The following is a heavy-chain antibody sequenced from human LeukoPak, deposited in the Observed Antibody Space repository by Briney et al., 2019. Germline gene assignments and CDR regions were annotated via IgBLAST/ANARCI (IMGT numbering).Heavy chain of an antibody. V-gene: IGHV3-23*01. Sequence: PGGSLRLSCAASGLTFSSYAMSWVRQAPGKGLEWVSAISGSGGSTYYADSVKGRFTISRDNSKNTLYLQMNSLRAEDTAVYYCAKAISYYDFWSGVDYWGQGTLVTVSS. CDR3: AKAISYYDFWSGVDY. J-gene: IGHJ4*02. CDR2: ISGSGGST. CDR1: GLTFSSYA. D-gene: IGHD3-3*01.